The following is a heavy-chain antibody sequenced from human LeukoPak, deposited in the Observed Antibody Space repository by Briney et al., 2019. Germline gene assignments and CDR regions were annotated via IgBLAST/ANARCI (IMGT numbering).Heavy chain of an antibody. Sequence: GGSLRLSCAASGFTFYDYAMHWVRQVPGKGLEGVGGVNRNSDTIAYGDSVKGRFTISRDNARNSLYLQMNSLRTEDTALYYCAKDLAVGTTPRVYAFDVWGQGTMVTVS. D-gene: IGHD1-26*01. J-gene: IGHJ3*01. CDR3: AKDLAVGTTPRVYAFDV. CDR1: GFTFYDYA. V-gene: IGHV3-9*01. CDR2: VNRNSDTI.